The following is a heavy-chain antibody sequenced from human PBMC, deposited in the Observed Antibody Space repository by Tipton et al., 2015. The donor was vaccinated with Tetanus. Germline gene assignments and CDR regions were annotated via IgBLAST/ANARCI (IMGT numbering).Heavy chain of an antibody. J-gene: IGHJ6*02. CDR2: IFSDDDST. D-gene: IGHD5-24*01. Sequence: QLVQSGGGVVQPERSLRLSCAASGFTFRTYDMSWVRQAPGKGLEWVSVIFSDDDSTYHADSVKGRFTISRDNSKNTLYLQMNSLRAGDTAVYYCAKQGWQGYYYGMDVWGQGTTVTVSS. CDR3: AKQGWQGYYYGMDV. V-gene: IGHV3-23*03. CDR1: GFTFRTYD.